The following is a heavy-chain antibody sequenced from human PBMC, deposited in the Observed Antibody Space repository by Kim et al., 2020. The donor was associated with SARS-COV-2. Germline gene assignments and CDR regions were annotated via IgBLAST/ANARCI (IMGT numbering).Heavy chain of an antibody. CDR1: GYTFTSYD. Sequence: ASVKVSCKASGYTFTSYDINWVRQATGQGLEWMGWMNPNSGNTGYAQKFQGRVTMTRNTSISTAYMELSSLRSEDTAVYYCARVGVAAAGFLGYYYYGMDVWGQGTTVTVSS. D-gene: IGHD6-13*01. J-gene: IGHJ6*02. CDR3: ARVGVAAAGFLGYYYYGMDV. V-gene: IGHV1-8*01. CDR2: MNPNSGNT.